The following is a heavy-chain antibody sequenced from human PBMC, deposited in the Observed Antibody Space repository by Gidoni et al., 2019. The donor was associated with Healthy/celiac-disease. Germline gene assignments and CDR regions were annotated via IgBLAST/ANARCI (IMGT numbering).Heavy chain of an antibody. CDR1: GLTFSSYV. J-gene: IGHJ4*02. V-gene: IGHV3-33*01. CDR3: ARGQRAYCGGDCSYYFDY. Sequence: QVQLVESGGGVVQPGRSLRLSCAASGLTFSSYVMHWVRQDPGKGLEWGAVIWYDGSNKYYAESVKGLFTISRYNSKNTLYLQMNSLRAEDTAVYYCARGQRAYCGGDCSYYFDYWGQGTLVTVSS. D-gene: IGHD2-21*01. CDR2: IWYDGSNK.